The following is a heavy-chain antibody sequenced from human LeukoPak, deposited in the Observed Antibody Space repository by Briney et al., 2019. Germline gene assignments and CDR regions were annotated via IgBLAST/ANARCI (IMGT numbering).Heavy chain of an antibody. V-gene: IGHV4-34*01. Sequence: SETLSLTCAVYGGSFSGYHWSWIRQPPGKGLEWIGEINHSGSTNYNPSLKSRVTISVDTSKNQFSLKLSSVTAAETAVYYCARGETTGEFDYWGQGTLVTVSS. J-gene: IGHJ4*02. CDR3: ARGETTGEFDY. D-gene: IGHD4-17*01. CDR1: GGSFSGYH. CDR2: INHSGST.